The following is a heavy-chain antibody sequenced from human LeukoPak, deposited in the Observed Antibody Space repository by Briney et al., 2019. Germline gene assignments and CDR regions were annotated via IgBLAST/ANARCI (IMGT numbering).Heavy chain of an antibody. V-gene: IGHV7-4-1*02. CDR2: INTNTGNP. Sequence: ASVKVSCKASGYTFTSYAMNWVRQAPGQGLEWMGWINTNTGNPTYAQGFTGRFVFSLDTSVSTAYLQISSLKAEDTAVYCCARDIPTYYYDSSENYWGQGTLVTVSS. CDR3: ARDIPTYYYDSSENY. J-gene: IGHJ4*02. CDR1: GYTFTSYA. D-gene: IGHD3-22*01.